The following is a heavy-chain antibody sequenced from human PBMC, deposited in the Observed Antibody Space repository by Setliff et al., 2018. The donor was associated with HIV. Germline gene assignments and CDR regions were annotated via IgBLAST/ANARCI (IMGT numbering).Heavy chain of an antibody. D-gene: IGHD5-12*01. CDR3: ARSEGQWLRPEGALCDY. J-gene: IGHJ4*02. V-gene: IGHV1-18*01. CDR2: ISVYNGQT. Sequence: EASVKVSCKASGYSFTTYGISWVRQAPGQGLEWVGWISVYNGQTLYAQKVQGRVTMTTDTSTSTAYMELRSLRSDDTAVYYCARSEGQWLRPEGALCDYWGQGTLVTVSS. CDR1: GYSFTTYG.